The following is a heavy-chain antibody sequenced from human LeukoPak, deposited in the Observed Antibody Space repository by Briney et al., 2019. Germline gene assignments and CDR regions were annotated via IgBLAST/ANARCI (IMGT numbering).Heavy chain of an antibody. J-gene: IGHJ4*02. V-gene: IGHV1-69*01. D-gene: IGHD6-13*01. CDR3: ATSLGAAGYDY. Sequence: SVKVSCKASGGTFISYAISWVRQAPGQGLEWMGGIIPIFGTANYAQKFQGRVTITADESTSTAYMELSSLRSEDTAVYYCATSLGAAGYDYWGQGTLVTVSS. CDR1: GGTFISYA. CDR2: IIPIFGTA.